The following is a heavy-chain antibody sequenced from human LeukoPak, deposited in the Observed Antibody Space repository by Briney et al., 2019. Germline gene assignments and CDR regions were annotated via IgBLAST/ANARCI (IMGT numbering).Heavy chain of an antibody. CDR1: GFSFSAYD. V-gene: IGHV3-13*04. Sequence: AGSLTLSCATSGFSFSAYDMHWVRQAQGQGLEWDCALGPAPNTYCPGAVKGRFPSSSDYATGSLYLQMTSLRAGDTAVYFCVRGALPGDNWYFDLWGRDTLVTVSS. J-gene: IGHJ2*01. CDR3: VRGALPGDNWYFDL. CDR2: LGPAPNT.